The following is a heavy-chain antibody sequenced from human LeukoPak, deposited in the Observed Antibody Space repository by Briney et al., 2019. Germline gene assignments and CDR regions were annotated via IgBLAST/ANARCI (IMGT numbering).Heavy chain of an antibody. CDR1: GYTFTGYY. D-gene: IGHD3-10*01. V-gene: IGHV1-2*02. J-gene: IGHJ3*02. Sequence: GASVKVSCKASGYTFTGYYMHWVRQAPGQGLEWMGWINPNSGGTNYAQKFQGRVTMTRDTSISTAYMELSRLRSDDTAVYYCARDITMIRGVINKNAFDIWGQGTMVTVSS. CDR3: ARDITMIRGVINKNAFDI. CDR2: INPNSGGT.